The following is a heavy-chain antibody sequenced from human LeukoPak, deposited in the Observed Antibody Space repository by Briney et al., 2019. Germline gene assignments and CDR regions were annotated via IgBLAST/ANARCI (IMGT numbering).Heavy chain of an antibody. D-gene: IGHD1-1*01. CDR1: GFTFSSYS. J-gene: IGHJ4*02. CDR3: ARDASWNDGRGLDD. Sequence: GGSLRLSCAASGFTFSSYSMNWVRQAPGKGLEWVSSISSGSSYIYYADSVKGRFTIPRDNAKNSLYLQMNSLRAEDTAVYYCARDASWNDGRGLDDWGQGTLVTVSS. CDR2: ISSGSSYI. V-gene: IGHV3-21*04.